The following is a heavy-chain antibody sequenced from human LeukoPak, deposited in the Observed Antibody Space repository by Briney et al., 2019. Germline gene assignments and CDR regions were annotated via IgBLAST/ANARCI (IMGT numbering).Heavy chain of an antibody. D-gene: IGHD2-2*01. CDR1: GGSISSSSYY. CDR2: IYYSGST. CDR3: ARDSSTWWFDD. Sequence: PSETLSLTCTVSGGSISSSSYYWSWLRQSPGKELECIGYIYYSGSTDYNPSLKSRVTISVDTSKNQFSLKLRSVTAADTAVYYCARDSSTWWFDDWGQGTLVTVSS. V-gene: IGHV4-61*01. J-gene: IGHJ4*02.